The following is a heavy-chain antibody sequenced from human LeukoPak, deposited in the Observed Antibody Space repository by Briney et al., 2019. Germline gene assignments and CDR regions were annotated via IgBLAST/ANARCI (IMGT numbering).Heavy chain of an antibody. CDR2: IIPISGTA. CDR1: GGTFSSYA. CDR3: ARALGGIAVAAYDAFDI. V-gene: IGHV1-69*05. J-gene: IGHJ3*02. Sequence: SLKVSCKASGGTFSSYAISWVRQAPGQGLEWMGRIIPISGTANYAQKFQGRVTITTDESTSTAYMELSSLRSEDTAVYYCARALGGIAVAAYDAFDIWGQGTMVTVSS. D-gene: IGHD6-19*01.